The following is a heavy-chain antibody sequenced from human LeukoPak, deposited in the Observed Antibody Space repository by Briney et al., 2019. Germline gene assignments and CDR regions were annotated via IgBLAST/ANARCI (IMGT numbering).Heavy chain of an antibody. CDR1: GGSISSYY. CDR3: ARDNLYYYDSSGYYLDHQIDY. J-gene: IGHJ4*02. V-gene: IGHV4-4*07. CDR2: IYHSGST. Sequence: SETLSLTCTVSGGSISSYYWSWIRQPAGKGLEWIGSIYHSGSTYYNPSLKSRVTISVDTSKNQFSLKLSSVTAADTAVYYCARDNLYYYDSSGYYLDHQIDYWGQGTLVTVSS. D-gene: IGHD3-22*01.